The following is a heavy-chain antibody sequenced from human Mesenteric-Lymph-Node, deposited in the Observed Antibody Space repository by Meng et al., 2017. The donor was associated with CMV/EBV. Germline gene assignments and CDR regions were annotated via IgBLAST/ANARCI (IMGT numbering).Heavy chain of an antibody. CDR3: ARHVPSSSNFDY. CDR2: INYDGTT. Sequence: GSLRLSCTVSGGSISGTIYYWGWIRQPPGKRLEWIAYINYDGTTYYNPSLKSRVAISVDTSMNQVPLNLNSVTAADTALYYCARHVPSSSNFDYWGQGTLVTVSS. CDR1: GGSISGTIYY. V-gene: IGHV4-39*01. D-gene: IGHD6-6*01. J-gene: IGHJ4*02.